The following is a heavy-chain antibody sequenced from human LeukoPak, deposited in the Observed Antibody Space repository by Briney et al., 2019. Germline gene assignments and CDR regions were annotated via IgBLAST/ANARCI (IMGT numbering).Heavy chain of an antibody. V-gene: IGHV4-34*01. CDR2: INHSGST. D-gene: IGHD5-24*01. CDR1: GGSFSGYY. J-gene: IGHJ4*02. CDR3: ARGGVLATISY. Sequence: PSETLSLTCAVYGGSFSGYYWSWIRQPPGKGLEWIGEINHSGSTNYNPSLKSRVTISVDTSKNQFSLKLSSVTAADTAVYYCARGGVLATISYWGQGTPVTVSS.